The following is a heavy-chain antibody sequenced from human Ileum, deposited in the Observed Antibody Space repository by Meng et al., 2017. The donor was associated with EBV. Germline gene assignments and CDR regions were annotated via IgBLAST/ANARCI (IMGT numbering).Heavy chain of an antibody. CDR1: GGSISSDSW. V-gene: IGHV4-4*02. J-gene: IGHJ4*02. D-gene: IGHD3-22*01. CDR2: IHHSGST. CDR3: AEGGYYYDSTGYLYEYYFDS. Sequence: QVQVQESGPGPVQPSATLSLTCAVTGGSISSDSWWSCVSQPPGKGLEWLGQIHHSGSTNSNPSLQSRVTIAVDNSKNQFSLKLSYVTAADTAVYYCAEGGYYYDSTGYLYEYYFDSWGQGAPVTVSS.